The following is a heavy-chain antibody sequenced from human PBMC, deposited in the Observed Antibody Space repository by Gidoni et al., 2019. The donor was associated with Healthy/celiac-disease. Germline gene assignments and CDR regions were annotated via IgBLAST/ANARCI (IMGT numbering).Heavy chain of an antibody. CDR2: ISSSSSYI. J-gene: IGHJ3*02. CDR1: GFTFSSYS. V-gene: IGHV3-21*01. Sequence: EVQLVESGGGLVKPGGSLRLSCAASGFTFSSYSMNWVRQAPGKGLEWVSSISSSSSYIYYADSVKGRFTISRDNAKNSLYLQMNSLRAEDTAVYYCARGNWNPTSPDAFDIWGQGTMVTVSS. D-gene: IGHD1-1*01. CDR3: ARGNWNPTSPDAFDI.